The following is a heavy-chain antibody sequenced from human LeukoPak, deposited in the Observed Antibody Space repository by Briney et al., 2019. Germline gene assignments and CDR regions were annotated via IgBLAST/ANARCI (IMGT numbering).Heavy chain of an antibody. Sequence: ASVKVSCKVSGYTLTELSMHWVRQAPGKGLEWMGGFDPEDGETIYAQKFQGRVTMTEDTSTDTAYMELSSLRSEDTAVYYCATVHRWLRLDHFDYWGQGTLVTVSS. CDR2: FDPEDGET. D-gene: IGHD5-12*01. CDR3: ATVHRWLRLDHFDY. V-gene: IGHV1-24*01. CDR1: GYTLTELS. J-gene: IGHJ4*02.